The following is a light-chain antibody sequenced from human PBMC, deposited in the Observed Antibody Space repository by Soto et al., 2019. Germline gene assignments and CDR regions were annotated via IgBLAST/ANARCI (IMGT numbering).Light chain of an antibody. V-gene: IGLV2-14*01. CDR1: SSDVGGHNY. Sequence: QSLLTQPASVSGSPGQSITISCAGSSSDVGGHNYVSWYQQHPGKAPKLLIYEVTNRPSGVSNRFSGSKSGNTASLTISGLQAEDEADYYCSSYRSTSYVFGTGTKVT. J-gene: IGLJ1*01. CDR2: EVT. CDR3: SSYRSTSYV.